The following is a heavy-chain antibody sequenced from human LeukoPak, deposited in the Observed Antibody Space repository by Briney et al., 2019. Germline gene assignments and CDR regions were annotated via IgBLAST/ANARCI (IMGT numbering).Heavy chain of an antibody. D-gene: IGHD6-19*01. CDR3: AKAHSSGWYSNSNSVFDYYYGMDV. CDR1: GFTFSSYA. CDR2: ISGSGGST. V-gene: IGHV3-23*01. J-gene: IGHJ6*02. Sequence: GGSLRLSCAASGFTFSSYAMSWVRQAPGKGLEWVSAISGSGGSTYYADSVKGRFTISRDNSKNTLYLQMNSLRAEDTAVYYCAKAHSSGWYSNSNSVFDYYYGMDVWGHGTTVTVSS.